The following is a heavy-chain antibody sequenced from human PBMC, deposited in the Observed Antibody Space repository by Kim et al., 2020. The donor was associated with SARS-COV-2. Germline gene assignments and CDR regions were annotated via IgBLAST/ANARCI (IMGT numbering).Heavy chain of an antibody. V-gene: IGHV4-34*01. D-gene: IGHD5-18*01. J-gene: IGHJ6*02. Sequence: RVTISVDTSKNQFSLKLSSVTAADTAVYYCAREWIQLWRSPYYYGMDVWGQGTTVTVSS. CDR3: AREWIQLWRSPYYYGMDV.